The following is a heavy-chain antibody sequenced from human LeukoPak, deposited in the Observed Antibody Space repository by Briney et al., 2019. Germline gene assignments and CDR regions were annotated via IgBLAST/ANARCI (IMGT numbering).Heavy chain of an antibody. V-gene: IGHV4-34*01. D-gene: IGHD6-13*01. CDR2: INHSGST. CDR3: ARGGYSSSFGY. J-gene: IGHJ4*02. Sequence: RQXXXKGXXWIGEINHSGSTNYNPSLKSRVTISVDTSKNQFSLKLSSVTAADTAVYYCARGGYSSSFGYWGQGTLVTVSS.